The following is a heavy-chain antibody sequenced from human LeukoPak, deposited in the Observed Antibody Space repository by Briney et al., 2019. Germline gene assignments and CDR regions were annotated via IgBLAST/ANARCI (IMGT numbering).Heavy chain of an antibody. CDR1: DGSFSGYY. CDR3: ARGPDSGSYYAWFDP. D-gene: IGHD1-26*01. Sequence: PSETLSLTCAVYDGSFSGYYWSWIRQPPGKGLEWMGEINHSGSTNYNPSLMSRVTISVDTSKNQFSLRLSSVTAADTAVYYCARGPDSGSYYAWFDPWGQGTLVTVSS. V-gene: IGHV4-34*01. J-gene: IGHJ5*02. CDR2: INHSGST.